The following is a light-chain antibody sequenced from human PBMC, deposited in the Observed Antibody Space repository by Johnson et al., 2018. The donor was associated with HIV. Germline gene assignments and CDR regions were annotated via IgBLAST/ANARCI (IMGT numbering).Light chain of an antibody. CDR3: GTWDSRLRNV. CDR2: ENN. J-gene: IGLJ1*01. Sequence: QSVLTQPPSVSAAPGQKVTISCSGSKFNIGNNDVSWYQHSPGVAPKLLIYENNRRPSGIPDRFSGSKSGTSATLGITGLQTGDEADYYCGTWDSRLRNVFGTGTKVTVL. V-gene: IGLV1-51*02. CDR1: KFNIGNND.